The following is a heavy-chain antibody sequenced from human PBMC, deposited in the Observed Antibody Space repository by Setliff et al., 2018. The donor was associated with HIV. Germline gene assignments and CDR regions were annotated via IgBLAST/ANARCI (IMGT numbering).Heavy chain of an antibody. Sequence: ASVKVSCKISGFTLNELSIQWVRQAPAKGLEWMGWISAYNVNTNYAQELQGRVTMTTDTSTSTAYMELRSLRSDDTAVYYCAGGLGYCSGGSCSYNWFDPWGQGTLVTVSS. J-gene: IGHJ5*02. CDR1: GFTLNELS. V-gene: IGHV1-18*01. D-gene: IGHD2-15*01. CDR2: ISAYNVNT. CDR3: AGGLGYCSGGSCSYNWFDP.